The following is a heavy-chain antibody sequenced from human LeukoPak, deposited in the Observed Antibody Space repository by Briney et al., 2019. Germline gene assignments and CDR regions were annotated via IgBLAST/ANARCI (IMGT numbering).Heavy chain of an antibody. Sequence: GGSLRLSCAASGFTFSSYWMHWVRQAPGKGLVWASRINSDGSSTSYADSVKGRFTISRDNAKNTLYLQMNSLRAEDTAVYYCASESRMPYYYGMDVWGQGTTVTVSS. V-gene: IGHV3-74*01. CDR2: INSDGSST. D-gene: IGHD5/OR15-5a*01. J-gene: IGHJ6*02. CDR3: ASESRMPYYYGMDV. CDR1: GFTFSSYW.